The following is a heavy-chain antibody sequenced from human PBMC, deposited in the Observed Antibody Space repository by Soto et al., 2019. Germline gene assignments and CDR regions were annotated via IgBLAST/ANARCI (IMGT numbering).Heavy chain of an antibody. D-gene: IGHD3-22*01. CDR1: GYTFIIYG. CDR3: ARGGYFYDSSGYPEYYFDY. V-gene: IGHV1-18*01. Sequence: QVQLMQSGAEVKKPGASVKVSCKASGYTFIIYGISWVRQAPGQGLEWMGWMSADNGNTNYAQNFQGRVTMTTDTSTSTAYMELRSLRSDDKAVYYCARGGYFYDSSGYPEYYFDYWGQGTLVTVSS. J-gene: IGHJ4*02. CDR2: MSADNGNT.